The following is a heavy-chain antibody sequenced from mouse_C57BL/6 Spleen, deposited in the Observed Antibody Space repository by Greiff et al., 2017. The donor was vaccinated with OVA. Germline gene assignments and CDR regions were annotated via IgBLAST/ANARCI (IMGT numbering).Heavy chain of an antibody. CDR2: IEPSDSET. Sequence: QVQLQQPGAELVRPGSSVKLSCKASGYTFTSYWMHWVKQRPIQGLEWIGNIEPSDSETHYNQQFKDKATLTVDKSSSTAYMQLSSLTSEDAAVYYCARWGYSNPFAYWGQGTLVTVSA. J-gene: IGHJ3*01. D-gene: IGHD2-5*01. CDR1: GYTFTSYW. V-gene: IGHV1-52*01. CDR3: ARWGYSNPFAY.